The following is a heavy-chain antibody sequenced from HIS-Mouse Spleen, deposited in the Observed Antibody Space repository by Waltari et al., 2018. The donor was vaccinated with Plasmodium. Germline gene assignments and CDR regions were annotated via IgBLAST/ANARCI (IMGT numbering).Heavy chain of an antibody. CDR3: AKEVLGYYDFWSRPDY. Sequence: QVQLVDAGGGVVQPGRSLRLSCAASGFPFSSYCMHWVRQAPGKGLEWVAVISYDGSNKYYADSVKCRFTISRDNSKNTLYLQMNSLRAEDTAVYYCAKEVLGYYDFWSRPDYWGQGTLVTVSS. CDR2: ISYDGSNK. V-gene: IGHV3-30*18. CDR1: GFPFSSYC. D-gene: IGHD3-3*01. J-gene: IGHJ4*02.